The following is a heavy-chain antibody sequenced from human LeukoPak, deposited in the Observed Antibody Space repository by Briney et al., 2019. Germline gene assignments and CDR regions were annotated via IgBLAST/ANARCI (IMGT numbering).Heavy chain of an antibody. CDR1: GGTFSSYA. CDR3: AGVDTAMVNFDY. Sequence: ASVKVSCKASGGTFSSYAISWVRQAPGQGLEWMGGIIPIFGTANYAQKFQGRVTITADEPTSTAYMKLSSLRSEDTTVYYCAGVDTAMVNFDYWGQGTLVTVSS. CDR2: IIPIFGTA. V-gene: IGHV1-69*13. D-gene: IGHD5-18*01. J-gene: IGHJ4*02.